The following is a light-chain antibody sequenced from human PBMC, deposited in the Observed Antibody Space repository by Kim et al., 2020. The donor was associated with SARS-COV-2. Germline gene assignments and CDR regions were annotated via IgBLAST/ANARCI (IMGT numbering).Light chain of an antibody. CDR1: QSIAFH. V-gene: IGKV3-11*01. J-gene: IGKJ5*01. CDR3: QQHSNWPIT. Sequence: EIVLTQSPGTLSLSPGERATLSCGASQSIAFHLAWYQQKPGQAPRLLIFDASNRATGIPARFSGRGSGTDFTLTISSLEPEDFGVYYCQQHSNWPITFGQGTRLEI. CDR2: DAS.